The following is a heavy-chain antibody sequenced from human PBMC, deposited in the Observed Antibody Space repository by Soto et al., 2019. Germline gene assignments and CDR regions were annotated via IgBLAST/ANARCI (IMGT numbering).Heavy chain of an antibody. J-gene: IGHJ6*02. Sequence: GGSLRLSCVASGFTFSDYWMHWVRQAPGKGLVWVSRIKFDGGITSHADSVKGRFTISRDNARNTVHLQMNSLRAEDTGVYYCARGVRNYYGVDVWGQGTTVTVSS. CDR3: ARGVRNYYGVDV. D-gene: IGHD2-2*01. V-gene: IGHV3-74*01. CDR2: IKFDGGIT. CDR1: GFTFSDYW.